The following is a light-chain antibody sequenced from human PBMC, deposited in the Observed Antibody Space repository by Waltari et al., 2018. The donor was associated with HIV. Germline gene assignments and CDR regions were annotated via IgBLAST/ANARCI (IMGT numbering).Light chain of an antibody. CDR1: QNINNY. CDR2: GAS. CDR3: QQSFSAAIT. Sequence: DIQMTQSPSSLSASVGQTVTITCRASQNINNYLNWYQQRPGKPPNILIYGASSLQPGVPSRFSARTSGANFTLTITRLQPEDFASYYCQQSFSAAITLGQGTRL. V-gene: IGKV1-39*01. J-gene: IGKJ5*01.